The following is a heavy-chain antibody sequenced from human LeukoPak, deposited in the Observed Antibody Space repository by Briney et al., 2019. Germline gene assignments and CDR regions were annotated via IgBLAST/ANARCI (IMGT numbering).Heavy chain of an antibody. Sequence: GRSLRLSCAASGFTFNSYAMHWVRQAPGKGLEWVAVISYDGSNKYYADSVKGRFTISRDNSSGTLYLQMGSLRAEDTAIYYCAKGLYTNNWPNWFDPWGQGTLVTVSS. CDR1: GFTFNSYA. CDR3: AKGLYTNNWPNWFDP. V-gene: IGHV3-30*04. D-gene: IGHD1-1*01. J-gene: IGHJ5*02. CDR2: ISYDGSNK.